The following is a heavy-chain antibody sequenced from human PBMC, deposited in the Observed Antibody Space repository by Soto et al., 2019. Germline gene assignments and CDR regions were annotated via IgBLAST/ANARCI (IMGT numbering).Heavy chain of an antibody. CDR1: GGTFSSYA. D-gene: IGHD4-4*01. V-gene: IGHV1-69*13. J-gene: IGHJ6*02. Sequence: SVKVSCKASGGTFSSYAISWVRQDPGQGLEWMGGIIPIFGTANYAQKFQGRVTITADESTSTAYMELSSLRSEDTAVYYCARGNTEYYYYGMDVWGQGTTVTVSS. CDR2: IIPIFGTA. CDR3: ARGNTEYYYYGMDV.